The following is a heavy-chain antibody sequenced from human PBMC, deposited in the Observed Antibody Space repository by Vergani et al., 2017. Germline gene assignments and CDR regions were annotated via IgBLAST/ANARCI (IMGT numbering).Heavy chain of an antibody. Sequence: QVQLVESGGGVVQPGRSLRLSCAASGFTFSSYGMHWVRQAPGKGLEWVAVISYDGSNKYYADSVKGRFTISRDNSKNTLYLQMNSLRAEDTAVYYCARVATVLIYYYYMDVWGKGTTVTVSS. CDR2: ISYDGSNK. CDR3: ARVATVLIYYYYMDV. CDR1: GFTFSSYG. D-gene: IGHD4-17*01. V-gene: IGHV3-30*03. J-gene: IGHJ6*03.